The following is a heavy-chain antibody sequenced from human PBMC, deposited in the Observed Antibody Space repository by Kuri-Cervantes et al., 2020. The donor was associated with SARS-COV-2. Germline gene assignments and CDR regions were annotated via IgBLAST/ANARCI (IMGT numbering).Heavy chain of an antibody. D-gene: IGHD3-3*01. CDR2: IIPIFGTA. V-gene: IGHV1-69*13. J-gene: IGHJ4*02. CDR3: ARVHSKGPLYDFWSGYYFDY. Sequence: AVNVSCKASGGTFSSYAISCVRQAPGQGLEWMGGIIPIFGTANYAQKFQGRVTITADESTSTAYMELSSLRSEDTAVYYCARVHSKGPLYDFWSGYYFDYWGQGTLVTVSS. CDR1: GGTFSSYA.